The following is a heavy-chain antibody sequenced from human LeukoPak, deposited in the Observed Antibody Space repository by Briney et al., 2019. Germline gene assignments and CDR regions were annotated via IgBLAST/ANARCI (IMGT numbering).Heavy chain of an antibody. CDR1: GFAFCSYG. D-gene: IGHD6-13*01. CDR3: AKGRDSSSWYLATFDY. Sequence: GRSLRLSCAASGFAFCSYGMHWVRQAPGKGLEWVAVMSYDGSDKYYADSVKGRFTISRDNSKNTLYLQIDSLRAEDTAVYYCAKGRDSSSWYLATFDYWGQGALVTVSS. V-gene: IGHV3-30*18. CDR2: MSYDGSDK. J-gene: IGHJ4*02.